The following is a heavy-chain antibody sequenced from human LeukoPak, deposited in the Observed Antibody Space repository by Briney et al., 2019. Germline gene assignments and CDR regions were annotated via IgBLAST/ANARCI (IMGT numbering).Heavy chain of an antibody. J-gene: IGHJ4*02. V-gene: IGHV1-24*01. Sequence: GASVKVSCKVSGYTLTELSMHWVRQAPGKGLEWMGGFDPEDGETIYAQKFQGRVTMTEDTSTDTAYMELSSLRSEDTAVYYCATGILGYCSGGSCYGNRNDYWGQGTLVTVSS. D-gene: IGHD2-15*01. CDR1: GYTLTELS. CDR3: ATGILGYCSGGSCYGNRNDY. CDR2: FDPEDGET.